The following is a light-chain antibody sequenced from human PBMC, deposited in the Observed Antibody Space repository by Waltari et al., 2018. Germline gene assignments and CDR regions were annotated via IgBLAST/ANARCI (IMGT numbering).Light chain of an antibody. CDR1: QSVRNY. J-gene: IGKJ4*01. CDR2: DAS. CDR3: QQRNSWPLT. V-gene: IGKV3-11*01. Sequence: ELVLTQSPATLSLSPGERAPLPCRASQSVRNYLAWYQQKPGQAPRLLIYDASDRATGIPARFSGSGSGTDFTLTISSLEPEDFAVYYCQQRNSWPLTFGGGTKVEIK.